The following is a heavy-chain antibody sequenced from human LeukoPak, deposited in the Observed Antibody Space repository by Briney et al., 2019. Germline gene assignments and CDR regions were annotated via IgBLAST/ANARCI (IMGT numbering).Heavy chain of an antibody. CDR3: ARSERTYYDILTGPKFGWAPTNWFDP. CDR1: GGTFSSYA. D-gene: IGHD3-9*01. V-gene: IGHV1-8*02. J-gene: IGHJ5*02. Sequence: ASVKVSCKASGGTFSSYAINWVRQATGQGLEWMGWMNPNSGNTGYAQKFQGRVTMTRNTSVSTAYMELSSLRSEDTAVYYCARSERTYYDILTGPKFGWAPTNWFDPWGQGTLVTVSS. CDR2: MNPNSGNT.